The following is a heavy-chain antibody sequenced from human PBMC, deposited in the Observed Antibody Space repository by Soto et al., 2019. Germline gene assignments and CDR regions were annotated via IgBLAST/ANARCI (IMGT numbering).Heavy chain of an antibody. V-gene: IGHV1-69*13. CDR2: IIPIFGTA. J-gene: IGHJ6*02. Sequence: ASVKVSCKASGGTFSSYAISWVRQAPGQGLEWMGGIIPIFGTANYAQKFQGRVTITADESTSTAYMELSSLRSEDTAVYYCARTGSFLTAAAAYYYGMDVWGQGTTVTVSS. D-gene: IGHD6-13*01. CDR3: ARTGSFLTAAAAYYYGMDV. CDR1: GGTFSSYA.